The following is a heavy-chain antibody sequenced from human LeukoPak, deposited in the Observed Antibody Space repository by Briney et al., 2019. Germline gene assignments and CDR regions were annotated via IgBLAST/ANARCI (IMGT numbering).Heavy chain of an antibody. CDR3: ARRYYYDSSGYPFDY. CDR2: IYPGDSDT. D-gene: IGHD3-22*01. CDR1: GYSFTSYW. J-gene: IGHJ4*02. Sequence: GESLKISCKGSGYSFTSYWIGWVRQMPGKGLKWMGIIYPGDSDTRYSPSFQGQVTISADKSISTAYLQWSSLKASDTAMYYCARRYYYDSSGYPFDYWGQGTLVTVSS. V-gene: IGHV5-51*01.